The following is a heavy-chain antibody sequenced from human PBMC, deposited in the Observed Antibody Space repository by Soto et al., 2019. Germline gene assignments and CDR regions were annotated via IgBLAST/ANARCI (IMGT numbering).Heavy chain of an antibody. V-gene: IGHV3-23*01. CDR3: VKGGWLDY. Sequence: EVQLLESGGGLVQPGGSLRLSCAASGFTFIGYDMNWVRQAPGKGLEWVSVISGSGGSTYYRDSVKGRFTISRDNSKNTLYLQMNSLRVEDTAVYYCVKGGWLDYWGQGTLVTVSS. CDR2: ISGSGGST. CDR1: GFTFIGYD. J-gene: IGHJ4*02. D-gene: IGHD3-10*01.